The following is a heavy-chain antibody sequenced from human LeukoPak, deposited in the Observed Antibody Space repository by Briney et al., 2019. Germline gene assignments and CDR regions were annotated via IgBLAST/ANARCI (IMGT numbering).Heavy chain of an antibody. D-gene: IGHD5-18*01. Sequence: GGSLRLSCAASGFTFSSYAMHWVRQAPGKGLEWVAVISYDGSNKYYADSVKGRFTISRDNSKNTLYLQMNSLRAEDTAVYYCARRRDTAMANWGQGTLVTVSS. CDR3: ARRRDTAMAN. J-gene: IGHJ4*02. V-gene: IGHV3-30-3*01. CDR2: ISYDGSNK. CDR1: GFTFSSYA.